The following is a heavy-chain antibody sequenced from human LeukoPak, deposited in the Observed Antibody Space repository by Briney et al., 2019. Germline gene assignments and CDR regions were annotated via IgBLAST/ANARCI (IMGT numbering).Heavy chain of an antibody. D-gene: IGHD6-19*01. Sequence: ASVKVSCKASGYTFTSYGISWVRQAPGQGLEGMGWISAYNGNTNYAQKLHGRVTMTTDTSTSTAYMELRSPRSDDTAVYYCARVASGWNPYFDYWGQGTLVAVSS. J-gene: IGHJ4*02. CDR2: ISAYNGNT. V-gene: IGHV1-18*01. CDR3: ARVASGWNPYFDY. CDR1: GYTFTSYG.